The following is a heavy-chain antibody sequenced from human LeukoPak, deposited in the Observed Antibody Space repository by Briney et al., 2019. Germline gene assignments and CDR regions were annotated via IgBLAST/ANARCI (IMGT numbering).Heavy chain of an antibody. CDR3: ARVLGSSAHYWYFDL. Sequence: SETVSLTCSVTGGYISSYSWSWIRQPPGKGLEWIGQIYYSGTTNYNPSLRSRVTISLDTSKNQFSLKLISATAADTAIYYCARVLGSSAHYWYFDLWGRGTLVTVSS. V-gene: IGHV4-59*01. J-gene: IGHJ2*01. CDR1: GGYISSYS. CDR2: IYYSGTT. D-gene: IGHD3-16*01.